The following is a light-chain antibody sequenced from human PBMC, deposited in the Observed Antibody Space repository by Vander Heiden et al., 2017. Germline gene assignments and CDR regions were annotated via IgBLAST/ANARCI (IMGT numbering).Light chain of an antibody. CDR3: QSYDSSLSAYV. CDR1: SSNIGAGFD. CDR2: GNS. V-gene: IGLV1-40*01. Sequence: QSVLTQPPSVSGAPGHRVTISCTGSSSNIGAGFDVHWYQQLPGTTPKLLIFGNSNRPSGVPDRFSGSKSGTSASLAITWLQAEDEGDYYCQSYDSSLSAYVFGTGTKVTVL. J-gene: IGLJ1*01.